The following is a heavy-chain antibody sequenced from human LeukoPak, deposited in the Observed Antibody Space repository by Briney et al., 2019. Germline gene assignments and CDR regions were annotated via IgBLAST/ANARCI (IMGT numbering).Heavy chain of an antibody. D-gene: IGHD2/OR15-2a*01. CDR2: INSDGSST. CDR3: ARAIGLDFDF. J-gene: IGHJ4*02. V-gene: IGHV3-74*01. Sequence: GGSLRLSCAASGFTFSGYWMHWVRQAPGKGLVWVSRINSDGSSTTYADSVKGRFTISRDNAKNTLYLQMNSLRAEDAAMYYCARAIGLDFDFWGQGTLVTVSS. CDR1: GFTFSGYW.